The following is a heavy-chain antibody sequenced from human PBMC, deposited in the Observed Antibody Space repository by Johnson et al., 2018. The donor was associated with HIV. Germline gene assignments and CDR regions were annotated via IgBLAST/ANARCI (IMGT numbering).Heavy chain of an antibody. CDR3: ARGSGVGAFDI. D-gene: IGHD7-27*01. V-gene: IGHV3-30*02. CDR1: GFTFSSYG. CDR2: IRYDGSNK. Sequence: QEQLVESGGGVVQPGGSLRLSCASSGFTFSSYGMHWVRPAPGKGLEWVAFIRYDGSNKYYADYVKGRFTISRDNSKNTLYLQMSSLRVEDTAVYYCARGSGVGAFDIWGQGTMVTVSS. J-gene: IGHJ3*02.